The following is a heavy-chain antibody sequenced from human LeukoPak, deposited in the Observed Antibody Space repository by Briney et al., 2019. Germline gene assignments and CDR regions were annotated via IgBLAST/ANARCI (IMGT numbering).Heavy chain of an antibody. D-gene: IGHD2-15*01. V-gene: IGHV5-10-1*01. Sequence: PGESLKISCKGSGYSFTTYWISWVRQMPGKGLEWLGRIDPSDSYTNYSPSFQGHITISTDKSITTAYLHWSSLQASDTAIYYCARHVGLAFDVWGQGTMVTVSS. CDR3: ARHVGLAFDV. CDR1: GYSFTTYW. CDR2: IDPSDSYT. J-gene: IGHJ3*01.